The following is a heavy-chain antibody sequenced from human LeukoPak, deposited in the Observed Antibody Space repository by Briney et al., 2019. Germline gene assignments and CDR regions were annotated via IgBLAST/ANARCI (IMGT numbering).Heavy chain of an antibody. CDR3: AKRSGYTTGWFFDF. CDR1: GFSFSNYW. V-gene: IGHV3-7*03. J-gene: IGHJ4*02. Sequence: GGSLRLSCAASGFSFSNYWMNWVRQVPGKGLEWVGNINQDGSVKYYVDSVKGRFTISRDNAKNSLYLQMNSLRAEDTAVFYCAKRSGYTTGWFFDFWGQGTLVTVSS. D-gene: IGHD6-19*01. CDR2: INQDGSVK.